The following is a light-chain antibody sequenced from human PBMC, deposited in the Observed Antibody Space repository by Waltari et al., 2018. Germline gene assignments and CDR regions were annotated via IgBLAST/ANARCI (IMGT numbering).Light chain of an antibody. CDR3: CSYAGANTYV. CDR1: SSDVGSYHL. V-gene: IGLV2-23*02. J-gene: IGLJ1*01. Sequence: QSALTQPASVSGSPGQSITVSCTGTSSDVGSYHLVSWYPHHPPKAPKRMIYEVSKRPPGVSNRFSGSNSGDTASLTISGLQPEDEADYYCCSYAGANTYVFGSGTKVTVL. CDR2: EVS.